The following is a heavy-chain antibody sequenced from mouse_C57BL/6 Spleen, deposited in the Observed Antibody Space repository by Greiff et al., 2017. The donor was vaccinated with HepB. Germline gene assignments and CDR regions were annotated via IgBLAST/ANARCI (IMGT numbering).Heavy chain of an antibody. CDR3: ARDRGPFITTDVDY. V-gene: IGHV5-4*01. J-gene: IGHJ2*01. CDR2: ISDGGSYT. Sequence: EVKLMESGGGLVKPGGSLKLSCAASGFTFSSYAMSWVRQTPEKRLEWVATISDGGSYTDYPDNVKGRFTISRDNAKNKLYLQMSHLKSEDTAMYYCARDRGPFITTDVDYGGQGTTLTVAS. D-gene: IGHD1-1*01. CDR1: GFTFSSYA.